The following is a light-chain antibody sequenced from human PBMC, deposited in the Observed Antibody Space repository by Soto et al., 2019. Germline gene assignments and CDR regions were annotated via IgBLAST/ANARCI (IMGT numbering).Light chain of an antibody. CDR2: DVS. V-gene: IGLV2-14*03. CDR1: SSDIGGYNY. J-gene: IGLJ2*01. CDR3: SSYTSSSPPV. Sequence: QSALTQPASVSGSPGQSITISCTGTSSDIGGYNYVSWYQHHPGKAPKLRIYDVSNRPSGVSNRFSGSKSGNTASLTISGLQADDEADYYCSSYTSSSPPVFGGGTQLTVL.